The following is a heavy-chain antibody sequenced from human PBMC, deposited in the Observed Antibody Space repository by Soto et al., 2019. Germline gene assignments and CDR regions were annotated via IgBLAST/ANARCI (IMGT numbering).Heavy chain of an antibody. V-gene: IGHV3-30-3*01. Sequence: GGSLRLSCAASGFTFSSYAMHWVRQAPGKGLEWVAVISYDGSNKYYADSVKGRFTISRDNSKKTLYLRMNSLRAENSAVYYGAREGVEPAAIGSFGRYYYYYGMDVWGQGTMVTVSS. CDR1: GFTFSSYA. J-gene: IGHJ6*02. D-gene: IGHD2-2*01. CDR3: AREGVEPAAIGSFGRYYYYYGMDV. CDR2: ISYDGSNK.